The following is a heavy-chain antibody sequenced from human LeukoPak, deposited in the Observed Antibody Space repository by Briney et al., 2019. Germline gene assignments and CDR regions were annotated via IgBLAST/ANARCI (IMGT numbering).Heavy chain of an antibody. Sequence: GGSLRLSCAASGFTFSSYWMSWVRQAPGKGLEWVANIKQDGSDNYYVDSVKGRFTFSRDNARNSLYLQMNSLRAEDTAVYYCARVGSTSWYLDYWGQGTLVTVSS. CDR1: GFTFSSYW. D-gene: IGHD2-2*01. CDR2: IKQDGSDN. CDR3: ARVGSTSWYLDY. V-gene: IGHV3-7*01. J-gene: IGHJ4*02.